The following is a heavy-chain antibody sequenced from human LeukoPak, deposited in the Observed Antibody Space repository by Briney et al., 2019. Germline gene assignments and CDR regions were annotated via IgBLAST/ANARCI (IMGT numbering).Heavy chain of an antibody. Sequence: GGSLRLSCAASGFTFSSYWMHWVRQAPGKGLEWVAVIWYDGSNKYCADSVKGRFTISRDNSKNTLYLQMNSLRAEDTAVYYCASGGIAVPAEYFQHWGQGTLVTVSS. CDR2: IWYDGSNK. V-gene: IGHV3-33*08. CDR1: GFTFSSYW. J-gene: IGHJ1*01. D-gene: IGHD6-19*01. CDR3: ASGGIAVPAEYFQH.